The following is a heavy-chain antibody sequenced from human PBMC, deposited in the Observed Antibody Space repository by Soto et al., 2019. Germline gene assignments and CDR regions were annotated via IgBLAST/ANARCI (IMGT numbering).Heavy chain of an antibody. J-gene: IGHJ6*03. Sequence: EVQLVESGGGLVKPGGSLRLSCAASGFTFSSYSMNWVRQAPGKGLEWVSSISSSSSYLYYADSVKGRFTISRDNDKNSLYLQMNSLRAEDTAVYYCARDSGYCSGGSCYYYYYMDVWGKGTTVTVSS. D-gene: IGHD2-15*01. CDR1: GFTFSSYS. V-gene: IGHV3-21*01. CDR3: ARDSGYCSGGSCYYYYYMDV. CDR2: ISSSSSYL.